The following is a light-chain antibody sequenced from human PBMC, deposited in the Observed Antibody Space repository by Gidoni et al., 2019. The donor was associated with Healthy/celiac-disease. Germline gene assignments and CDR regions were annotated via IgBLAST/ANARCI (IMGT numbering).Light chain of an antibody. CDR2: DAS. CDR1: QSVSSY. J-gene: IGKJ4*01. CDR3: QPGSNLPLT. Sequence: EIVLTQSPATLSLSPGERATLSCRASQSVSSYLAWYQQKPGPAPRLLIYDASNRATGIPARFRGSGSGTGFTPTISRLEPEDFSGYYCQPGSNLPLTFGGGTKVEIK. V-gene: IGKV3-11*01.